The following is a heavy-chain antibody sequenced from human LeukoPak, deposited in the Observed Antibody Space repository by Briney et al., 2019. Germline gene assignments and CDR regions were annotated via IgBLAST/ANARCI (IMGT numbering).Heavy chain of an antibody. J-gene: IGHJ4*02. CDR2: INHSGST. V-gene: IGHV4-34*01. Sequence: SETLSLTCAVYGGSFSGYYWSWIRQPPGKGLEWIGEINHSGSTNYNPSLKSRVTISVDTSKNQFSLKLSSVTAADTAVYYCARDLASAGGKGPNDYYFDYWGQGTLVTVSS. CDR1: GGSFSGYY. CDR3: ARDLASAGGKGPNDYYFDY. D-gene: IGHD3-16*01.